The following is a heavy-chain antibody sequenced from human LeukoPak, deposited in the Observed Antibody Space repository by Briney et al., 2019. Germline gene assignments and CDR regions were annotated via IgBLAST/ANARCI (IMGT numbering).Heavy chain of an antibody. V-gene: IGHV3-7*01. Sequence: PGGSLRLSCAASGFTFSSYWMSWVRQAPGKGLEWVANIKQDGSEKYYVDSVKGRFTISRDNAKNSLYLQMNSLRVEDTAVYYCARQGWLQFLVRFDPWGQGTLVTVSS. CDR3: ARQGWLQFLVRFDP. CDR2: IKQDGSEK. CDR1: GFTFSSYW. J-gene: IGHJ5*02. D-gene: IGHD5-24*01.